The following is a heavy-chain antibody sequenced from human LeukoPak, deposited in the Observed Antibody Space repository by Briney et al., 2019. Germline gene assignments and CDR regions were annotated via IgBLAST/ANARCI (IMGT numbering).Heavy chain of an antibody. CDR3: ATTRPMVRDYYFDY. V-gene: IGHV4-39*01. D-gene: IGHD3-10*01. CDR2: IYYTGST. CDR1: GGSISSSSYY. Sequence: KPSETLSPTCTVSGGSISSSSYYWGWIRQPPGKALEWIGSIYYTGSTYYNPSLKRRVTISVDTSKNQFSLKLSSVTAADTAVYYCATTRPMVRDYYFDYWGQGTLVTVSS. J-gene: IGHJ4*02.